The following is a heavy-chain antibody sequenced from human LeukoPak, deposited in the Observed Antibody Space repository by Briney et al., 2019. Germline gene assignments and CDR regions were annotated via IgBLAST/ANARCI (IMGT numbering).Heavy chain of an antibody. V-gene: IGHV4-59*01. CDR1: GGSISSYY. Sequence: SETLSLTCTVSGGSISSYYWSWIRQPPGKGLEWIGYIYYSGSTNYNPSLKSRVTISVDTSKNQFSLKLSSVTAADTAVYYCARMVVSATRMWDYYGMDVWGQGTTVTVSS. J-gene: IGHJ6*02. CDR2: IYYSGST. CDR3: ARMVVSATRMWDYYGMDV. D-gene: IGHD2-15*01.